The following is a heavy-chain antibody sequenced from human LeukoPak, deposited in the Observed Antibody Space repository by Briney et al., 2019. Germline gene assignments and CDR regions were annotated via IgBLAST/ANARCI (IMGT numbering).Heavy chain of an antibody. J-gene: IGHJ4*02. D-gene: IGHD3-10*01. CDR2: FNSDESTT. CDR1: GFTFSNYW. CDR3: ARGWFGTDY. V-gene: IGHV3-74*01. Sequence: PGGSLRLSCAASGFTFSNYWMHWVRQAPGKGLVWVSRFNSDESTTSYADSVKGRFTISRDNSKNTLYLQMNSLRAEDTAVYYCARGWFGTDYWGQGTLVTVSS.